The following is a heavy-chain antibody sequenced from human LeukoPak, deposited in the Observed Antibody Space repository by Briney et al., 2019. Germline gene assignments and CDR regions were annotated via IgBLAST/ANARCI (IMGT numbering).Heavy chain of an antibody. J-gene: IGHJ6*02. D-gene: IGHD1-26*01. CDR1: GGTFSSYA. V-gene: IGHV1-69*04. Sequence: SVKVSCKASGGTFSSYAISWVRQAPGQGLEWMGRIIPTLGIANYAQKFQGRVTITADKSTSTAYMELSSLRSEDTAVYYCARDPEFVGATVYYYGMDVWGQGTTVTVSS. CDR3: ARDPEFVGATVYYYGMDV. CDR2: IIPTLGIA.